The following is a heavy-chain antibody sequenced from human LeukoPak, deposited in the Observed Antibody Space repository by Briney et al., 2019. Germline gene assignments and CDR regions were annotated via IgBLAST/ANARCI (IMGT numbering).Heavy chain of an antibody. CDR2: ISSYNGNT. CDR3: AKAGPPIHYYYMDV. J-gene: IGHJ6*03. V-gene: IGHV1-18*01. Sequence: ASVKVSCKAPGYTFTSYGISWVRQAPGQGLEWMGWISSYNGNTHYAQILQGRVTMTTDTSTSTAYMELRSLRSDDTAVYYCAKAGPPIHYYYMDVWGKGTTVTISS. CDR1: GYTFTSYG.